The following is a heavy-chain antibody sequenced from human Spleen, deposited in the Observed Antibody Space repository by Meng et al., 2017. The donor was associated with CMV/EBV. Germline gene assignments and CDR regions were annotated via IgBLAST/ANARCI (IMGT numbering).Heavy chain of an antibody. D-gene: IGHD6-6*01. J-gene: IGHJ6*02. CDR2: TSFDGSIK. V-gene: IGHV3-30-3*01. CDR1: GFSFNSYA. CDR3: ARAFLGRKQLVRRGDLQYGMDV. Sequence: GESLKISCAASGFSFNSYAMHWVRQAPGKGLEWVAVTSFDGSIKYYADSVKGRFTISRDNSKNTLYLQMNSLRVEDAAVYFCARAFLGRKQLVRRGDLQYGMDVWGQGTTVTVSS.